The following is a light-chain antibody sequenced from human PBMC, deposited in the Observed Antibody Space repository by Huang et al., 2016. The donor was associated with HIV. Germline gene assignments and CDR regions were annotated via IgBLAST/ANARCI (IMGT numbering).Light chain of an antibody. CDR3: QHRRNWPPSCT. CDR2: DAS. V-gene: IGKV3-11*01. Sequence: EIVLTQSPATLSLSPGERATLSCRASQRVSGFLAWYQQKPGQAPRLLIYDASHRATGIPARFSGSGSGTDFTLTVSSLEPEDFAVYYCQHRRNWPPSCTFGQGTRLEIK. CDR1: QRVSGF. J-gene: IGKJ2*02.